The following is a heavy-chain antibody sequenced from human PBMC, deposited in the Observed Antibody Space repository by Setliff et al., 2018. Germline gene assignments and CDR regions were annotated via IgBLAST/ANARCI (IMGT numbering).Heavy chain of an antibody. CDR1: GDSIDTDIW. CDR3: ARGSIRGDFAYGLRYFDY. Sequence: SETLSLTCTVSGDSIDTDIWWSWVRQFPGKGLEWIGEIYLGGSPTYNPSLKSRVTLSVDSSKNQFSLWLTSVTATDTAVYYCARGSIRGDFAYGLRYFDYWGLGTLVTVSS. J-gene: IGHJ4*02. CDR2: IYLGGSP. D-gene: IGHD3-10*01. V-gene: IGHV4-4*02.